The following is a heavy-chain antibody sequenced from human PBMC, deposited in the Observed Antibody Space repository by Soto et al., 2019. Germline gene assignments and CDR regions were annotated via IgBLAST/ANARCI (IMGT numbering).Heavy chain of an antibody. V-gene: IGHV3-23*01. J-gene: IGHJ4*01. CDR2: ISGSGETP. CDR3: AKDRRITMVRGVRRAFDS. CDR1: GFTFSNYP. Sequence: GGSLRLSCAASGFTFSNYPMSWVRQAPGKGLEWVSGISGSGETPYYADSVKGRFTISRDNYKNMLYLQMNSLRAEDTAVYYCAKDRRITMVRGVRRAFDSWGQGNLVTVSS. D-gene: IGHD3-10*01.